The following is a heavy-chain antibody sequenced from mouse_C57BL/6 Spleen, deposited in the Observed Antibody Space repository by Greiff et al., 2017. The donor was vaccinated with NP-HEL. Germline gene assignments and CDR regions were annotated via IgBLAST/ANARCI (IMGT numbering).Heavy chain of an antibody. CDR1: GYAFTNYL. CDR3: ARGPLYYDYYFDD. V-gene: IGHV1-54*01. J-gene: IGHJ2*01. CDR2: INPGSGGT. Sequence: QVQLQQSGAELVRPGTSVKVSCKASGYAFTNYLIEWVKQRPGQGLEWIGVINPGSGGTNYNEKFKGKATLTADKSSSTAYMQLSSLTSEDSAVYFCARGPLYYDYYFDDWGQGTTLTVSS. D-gene: IGHD2-4*01.